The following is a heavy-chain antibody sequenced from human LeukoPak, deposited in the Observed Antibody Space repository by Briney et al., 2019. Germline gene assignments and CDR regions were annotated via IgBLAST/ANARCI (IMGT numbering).Heavy chain of an antibody. CDR1: GYTFTSYY. CDR2: INPSGGST. Sequence: ASVKVSCKASGYTFTSYYVHWVRQAPGQGLEWMGIINPSGGSTSYAQKFQGRVTMTRDTSTSTVYMELSSLRSEDTAVYYCAILRDHRYYYMDVWGKGTTVTVSS. CDR3: AILRDHRYYYMDV. J-gene: IGHJ6*03. V-gene: IGHV1-46*01.